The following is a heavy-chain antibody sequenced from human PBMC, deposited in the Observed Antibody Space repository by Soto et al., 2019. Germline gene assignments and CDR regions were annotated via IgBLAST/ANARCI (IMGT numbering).Heavy chain of an antibody. V-gene: IGHV4-59*08. D-gene: IGHD3-3*01. CDR1: GCSIISYY. CDR3: AATPTNRITIFGVVIPDYYYYYMDV. J-gene: IGHJ6*03. Sequence: SETLSLTCTVSGCSIISYYWSWIRQPPGKGLEWIGYIYYSGSTNYNPSLKSRVTISVDTSKNQFSLKLSSVTAADTAVYYCAATPTNRITIFGVVIPDYYYYYMDVWGKGTTVTVSS. CDR2: IYYSGST.